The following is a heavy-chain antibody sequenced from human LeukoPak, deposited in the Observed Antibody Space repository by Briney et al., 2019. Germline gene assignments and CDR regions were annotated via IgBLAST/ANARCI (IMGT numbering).Heavy chain of an antibody. J-gene: IGHJ3*02. V-gene: IGHV1-69*10. CDR1: GYTLTELS. CDR3: ARSLIDYGGSYDAFDI. CDR2: ITPILGTA. Sequence: SVKVSCKVSGYTLTELSMHWVRQAPGQGLEWMGGITPILGTANYAQKFQGRVTINADQSTSTAYMELSSLRSEDTAVYYCARSLIDYGGSYDAFDIWGQGTMVTISS. D-gene: IGHD4-23*01.